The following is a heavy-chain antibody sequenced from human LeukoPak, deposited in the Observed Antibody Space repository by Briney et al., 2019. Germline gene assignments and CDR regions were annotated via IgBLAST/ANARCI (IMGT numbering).Heavy chain of an antibody. D-gene: IGHD6-13*01. CDR1: GDSISNYY. Sequence: SETLSLTCTVSGDSISNYYWSWIRQPPGKGLEWIGYIYQSGSTYYTPSLESRVTISVDRSKNQFSLRLSSVTAADTAVYYCAKRVAAAGIFDYWGQGTLVTVSS. V-gene: IGHV4-59*12. CDR3: AKRVAAAGIFDY. J-gene: IGHJ4*02. CDR2: IYQSGST.